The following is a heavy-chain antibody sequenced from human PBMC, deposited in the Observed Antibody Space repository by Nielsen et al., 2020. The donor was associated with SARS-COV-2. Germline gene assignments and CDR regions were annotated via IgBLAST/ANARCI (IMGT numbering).Heavy chain of an antibody. CDR2: ISAYNGNT. Sequence: ASVKVSCKASGYTFTSYGISWVRQAPGQGLEWMGWISAYNGNTNYAQKLQGRVTMTTDTSTSTAYMELRSLRSDDTAVYYCARASCSSTSCPYNYYYMDVWGKGTTVTVSS. J-gene: IGHJ6*03. D-gene: IGHD2-2*01. V-gene: IGHV1-18*01. CDR1: GYTFTSYG. CDR3: ARASCSSTSCPYNYYYMDV.